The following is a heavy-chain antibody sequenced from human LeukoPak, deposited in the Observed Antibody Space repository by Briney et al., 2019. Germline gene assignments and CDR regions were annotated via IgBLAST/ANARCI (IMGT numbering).Heavy chain of an antibody. Sequence: SGTLSLTCTVSGGSISSSSYYWGWIRQPPGKGLEWIGSIYYSGSTYYNPSLKSRVTISVDTSKNQFSLKLSSVTTADTAVYYCARAGRFLEWLQNWFDPWGQGTLVTVSS. V-gene: IGHV4-39*07. CDR3: ARAGRFLEWLQNWFDP. D-gene: IGHD3-3*01. CDR1: GGSISSSSYY. J-gene: IGHJ5*02. CDR2: IYYSGST.